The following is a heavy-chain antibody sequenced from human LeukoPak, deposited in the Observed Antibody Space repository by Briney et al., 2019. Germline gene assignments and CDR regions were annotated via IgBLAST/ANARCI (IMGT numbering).Heavy chain of an antibody. Sequence: SETLSLTCAVYGGSFSGYYWSWIRQPPGKGLEWIGEINHSGSTNSNSSLKSRVTISVDTSKNHFSLKLSSVTAADTAVYYCASAAAGTLHFDHWGQGTLVTVSS. CDR3: ASAAAGTLHFDH. CDR2: INHSGST. D-gene: IGHD6-13*01. V-gene: IGHV4-34*01. CDR1: GGSFSGYY. J-gene: IGHJ4*02.